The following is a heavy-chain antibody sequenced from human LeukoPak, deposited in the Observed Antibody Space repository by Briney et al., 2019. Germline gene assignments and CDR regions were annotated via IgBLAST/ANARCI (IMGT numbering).Heavy chain of an antibody. V-gene: IGHV4-39*07. J-gene: IGHJ4*02. D-gene: IGHD6-13*01. CDR2: ISYSGSA. CDR1: GGSISRSRDF. CDR3: ARDSTSMYYFDF. Sequence: PSETLSLTCTVSGGSISRSRDFWGWTRQPPGRGLEWIGTISYSGSAYYNPSLKSRVTISLDTSKNQFSLKLSSVTAADSAVYYCARDSTSMYYFDFWGQGSLVTVSS.